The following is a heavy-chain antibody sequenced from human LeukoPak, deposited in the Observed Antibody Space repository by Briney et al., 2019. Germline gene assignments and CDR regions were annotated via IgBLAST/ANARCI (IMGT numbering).Heavy chain of an antibody. CDR2: IYTSGST. D-gene: IGHD4-23*01. CDR3: ARGGNSEGWFDP. J-gene: IGHJ5*02. CDR1: GGSISSYY. Sequence: SETLSLTCTVSGGSISSYYWSWIRQPAGKGLEWIGRIYTSGSTNYNPSLKSRVTMSVDTSKNQFSLKMSSVTAADTAVYFCARGGNSEGWFDPWGQGTLVTVSS. V-gene: IGHV4-4*07.